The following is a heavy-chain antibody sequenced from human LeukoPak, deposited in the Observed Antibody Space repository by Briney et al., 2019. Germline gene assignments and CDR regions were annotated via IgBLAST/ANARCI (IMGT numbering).Heavy chain of an antibody. Sequence: ASVKVSCKASGYTFTGYYMHWLRQAPGQGLEWIGWINPNSGGTNYAQKFQGRVTMTRDTSISTAYMELSRLRSDDTAVYYCARTAYCGGDCYSDFQHWGQGTLVTVSS. J-gene: IGHJ1*01. D-gene: IGHD2-21*01. CDR3: ARTAYCGGDCYSDFQH. V-gene: IGHV1-2*02. CDR2: INPNSGGT. CDR1: GYTFTGYY.